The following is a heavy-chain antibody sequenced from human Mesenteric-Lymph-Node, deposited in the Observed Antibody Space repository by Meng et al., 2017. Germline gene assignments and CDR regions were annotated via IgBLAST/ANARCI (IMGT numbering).Heavy chain of an antibody. V-gene: IGHV3-66*02. Sequence: GGSLRLSCAASGFTVSSNYMSWVRQAPGKGLEWVSVIYSGGSTYYADSVKGRFTISRDNSKNTLYLQMNSLRAEDTAVYYCARPWRGSGSYRPHDPQDYWGHGTQVTVSS. CDR3: ARPWRGSGSYRPHDPQDY. CDR2: IYSGGST. D-gene: IGHD3-10*01. J-gene: IGHJ4*01. CDR1: GFTVSSNY.